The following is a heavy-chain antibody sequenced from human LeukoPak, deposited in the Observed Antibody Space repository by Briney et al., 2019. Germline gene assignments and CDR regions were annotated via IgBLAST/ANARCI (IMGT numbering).Heavy chain of an antibody. CDR2: IYPGDSDT. D-gene: IGHD2-2*01. Sequence: GESLKISCKGSGYSFTSYWIGWVRQMPGKGLEWMGIIYPGDSDTRYSPSFQGQVTISADKSISTAYLQWSSLKASDTAMYYCARGGYCSSTSCSPTLDYWGQGTLATVSS. CDR3: ARGGYCSSTSCSPTLDY. CDR1: GYSFTSYW. V-gene: IGHV5-51*01. J-gene: IGHJ4*02.